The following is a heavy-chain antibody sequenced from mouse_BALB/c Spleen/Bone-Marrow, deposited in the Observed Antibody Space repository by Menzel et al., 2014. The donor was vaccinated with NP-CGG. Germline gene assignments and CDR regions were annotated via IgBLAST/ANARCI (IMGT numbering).Heavy chain of an antibody. CDR2: INPGSGGT. V-gene: IGHV1-54*01. J-gene: IGHJ2*01. Sequence: QVQLKESGAALVRPGTSVKVSCKASGYAFTNYLIDWVKQRPRQGLEWIGVINPGSGGTTYNEKFKGRTTLTADKSSNTAYMQLSSLTSDDSAVYFCATNWDDYWGQGTTLTVSS. D-gene: IGHD4-1*01. CDR3: ATNWDDY. CDR1: GYAFTNYL.